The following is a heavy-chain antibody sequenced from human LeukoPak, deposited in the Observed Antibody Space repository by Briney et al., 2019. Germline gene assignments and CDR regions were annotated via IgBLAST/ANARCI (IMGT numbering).Heavy chain of an antibody. V-gene: IGHV3-21*01. CDR3: ARSSDRYCSSTSCYFLDY. D-gene: IGHD2-2*01. CDR1: GFTFSSYS. Sequence: GGSLRLSCAASGFTFSSYSMNWVRQAPGKGLEWVSSISSSSYIYYADSVKGRFTISRDNAKNSLYLQMNSLRAEDTAVYYCARSSDRYCSSTSCYFLDYWGQGTPVTVSS. CDR2: ISSSSYI. J-gene: IGHJ4*02.